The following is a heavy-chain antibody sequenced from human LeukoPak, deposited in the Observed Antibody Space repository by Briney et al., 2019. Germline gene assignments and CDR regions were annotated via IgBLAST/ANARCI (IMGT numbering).Heavy chain of an antibody. CDR2: IYHPSGNT. Sequence: SETLSLTCTVSGYSISSGYYWGWTRQPPGKGLEWVGSIYHPSGNTHYNPSLKSRVTISVDTSKNQFSLTVSSVTAADTAVYYCARELWIAASGTMAFDYWGQGTLVPVSS. V-gene: IGHV4-38-2*02. D-gene: IGHD6-13*01. CDR1: GYSISSGYY. J-gene: IGHJ4*02. CDR3: ARELWIAASGTMAFDY.